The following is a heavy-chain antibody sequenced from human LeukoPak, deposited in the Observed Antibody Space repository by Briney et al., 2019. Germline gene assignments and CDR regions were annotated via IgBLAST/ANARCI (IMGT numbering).Heavy chain of an antibody. CDR1: CGSISSYY. CDR2: IYYTGST. J-gene: IGHJ4*02. Sequence: SETLSLTCTVSCGSISSYYWSWIRQPPAKGLEGIGYIYYTGSTNYNPSLRSRVTISVDTSKNQFSLRLSSVTAADTAVYYCARGYYDSSGYSNPFEYWGQGALVTVSS. V-gene: IGHV4-59*01. CDR3: ARGYYDSSGYSNPFEY. D-gene: IGHD3-22*01.